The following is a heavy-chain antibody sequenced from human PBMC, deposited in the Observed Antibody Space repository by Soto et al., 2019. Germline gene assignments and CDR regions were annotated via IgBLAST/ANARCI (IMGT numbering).Heavy chain of an antibody. D-gene: IGHD1-26*01. Sequence: GGSLRLSCAASGFTFDDYAMHWVRQAPGKGLEWVSGISWNSGSIGYADSVKGRFTISRDNAKNSLYLQMNSLRAGDTALYYCARDTATTLDDAFDIWGQGTMVTVSS. CDR2: ISWNSGSI. V-gene: IGHV3-9*01. J-gene: IGHJ3*02. CDR1: GFTFDDYA. CDR3: ARDTATTLDDAFDI.